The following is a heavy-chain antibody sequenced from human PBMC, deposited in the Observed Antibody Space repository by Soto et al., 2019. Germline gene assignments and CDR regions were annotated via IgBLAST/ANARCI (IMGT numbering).Heavy chain of an antibody. D-gene: IGHD3-3*01. J-gene: IGHJ4*02. CDR3: ARVRFLELRPFDY. CDR2: INPSSGST. Sequence: ASVKVSCKASGYTFTNYYLHWVRQAPGQGLEWMGIINPSSGSTNYAQNFQGRVTVTRDTSTSTVYMELSSLRSEDTAVYYCARVRFLELRPFDYWGQGTLVTVSS. V-gene: IGHV1-46*01. CDR1: GYTFTNYY.